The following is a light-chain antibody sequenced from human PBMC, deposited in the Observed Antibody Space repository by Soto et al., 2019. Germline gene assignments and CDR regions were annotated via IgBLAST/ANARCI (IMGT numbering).Light chain of an antibody. CDR3: QPYNSYSLT. V-gene: IGKV1-5*01. CDR1: QSISSW. CDR2: HAS. Sequence: EIQMSQSPSPLAATVGDRVTITCRARQSISSWLARYQQKPGKAPKLLIYHASSLESGVPSRFSGSGSGTEFTLTISSLQPDDFATYYCQPYNSYSLTFGGGTKVDIK. J-gene: IGKJ4*01.